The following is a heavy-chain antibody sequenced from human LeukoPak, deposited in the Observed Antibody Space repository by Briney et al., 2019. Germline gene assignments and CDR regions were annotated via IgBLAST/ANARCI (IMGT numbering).Heavy chain of an antibody. Sequence: GSLRLSCAASGFTFSSYAMHWVRQAPGKGLEWVAVISYDGSNKYYADSVKGRFTISRDNSKNTLYLQMNSLRAEDTAVYYCVRTPGVYCSSTSCPGTWGQGTLVTVSS. CDR3: VRTPGVYCSSTSCPGT. CDR1: GFTFSSYA. V-gene: IGHV3-30*04. D-gene: IGHD2-2*01. CDR2: ISYDGSNK. J-gene: IGHJ5*02.